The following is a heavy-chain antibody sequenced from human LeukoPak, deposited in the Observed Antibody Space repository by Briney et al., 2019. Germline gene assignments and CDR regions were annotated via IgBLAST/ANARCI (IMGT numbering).Heavy chain of an antibody. Sequence: ASVKVSCKASGYTFTGYYMHWVRQAPGQGLEWMGWINPNSGGTNYAQKFQGRVTMTRDTSISTAYTELSRLRSDDTAVYCCARPYARGYHRAFDIWGQGTMVTVSS. D-gene: IGHD5-18*01. CDR1: GYTFTGYY. CDR3: ARPYARGYHRAFDI. J-gene: IGHJ3*02. V-gene: IGHV1-2*02. CDR2: INPNSGGT.